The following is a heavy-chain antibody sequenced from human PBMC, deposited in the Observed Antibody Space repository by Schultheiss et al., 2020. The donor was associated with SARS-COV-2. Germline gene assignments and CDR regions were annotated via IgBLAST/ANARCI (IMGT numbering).Heavy chain of an antibody. J-gene: IGHJ4*02. V-gene: IGHV3-30*04. Sequence: WIRQPPGKGLEWVAVISYDGSNKYYADSVKGRFTISRDNSKNTLYLQMNSLRAEDTAVYYCATVTSSGWHPFDNWGQGTLVTVSS. CDR3: ATVTSSGWHPFDN. D-gene: IGHD6-25*01. CDR2: ISYDGSNK.